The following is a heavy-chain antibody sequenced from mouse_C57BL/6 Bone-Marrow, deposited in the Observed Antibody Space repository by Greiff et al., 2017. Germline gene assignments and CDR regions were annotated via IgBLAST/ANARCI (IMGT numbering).Heavy chain of an antibody. D-gene: IGHD1-1*01. J-gene: IGHJ4*01. CDR3: ARQDYGSSYDYAMDY. CDR2: ISNLAYSI. V-gene: IGHV5-15*01. Sequence: EVHLVESGGGLVQPGGSLKLSCAASGFTFSDYGMAWVRQAPRKGPEWVAFISNLAYSIYYADTVTGRFTISSENAKNTLYLEMSSLRSEDTAMYYCARQDYGSSYDYAMDYWGQGTSVTVSS. CDR1: GFTFSDYG.